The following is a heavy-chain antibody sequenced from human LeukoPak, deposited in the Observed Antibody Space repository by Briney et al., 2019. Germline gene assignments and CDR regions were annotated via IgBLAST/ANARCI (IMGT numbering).Heavy chain of an antibody. D-gene: IGHD3-10*01. CDR2: INPGGVST. CDR1: GYTFTTYY. J-gene: IGHJ4*02. V-gene: IGHV1-46*03. Sequence: ASMKVSCKASGYTFTTYYVHCVRQAPGQGREWMGFINPGGVSTSYAQKFQGRVAMTRVTSTSTIYMELSSLRSEDTDVYYCARNVDSGLDYWGQGTLVTVSS. CDR3: ARNVDSGLDY.